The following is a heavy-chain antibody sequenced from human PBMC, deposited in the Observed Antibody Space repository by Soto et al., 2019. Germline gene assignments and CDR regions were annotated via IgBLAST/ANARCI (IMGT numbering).Heavy chain of an antibody. V-gene: IGHV4-30-4*01. CDR1: GGSISSGDYY. Sequence: SETLSLTCTVSGGSISSGDYYWSWIRQPPGKGLEWIGYIYYSGSTYYNPSLKSRVTISVDTSKNQFSLKLSSVTAADTAVYYCARFYDSSGLNWFDPWGQGTLVTVSS. D-gene: IGHD3-22*01. CDR3: ARFYDSSGLNWFDP. J-gene: IGHJ5*02. CDR2: IYYSGST.